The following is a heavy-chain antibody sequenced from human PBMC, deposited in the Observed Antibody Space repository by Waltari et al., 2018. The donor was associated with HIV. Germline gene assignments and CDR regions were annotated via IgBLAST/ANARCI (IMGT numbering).Heavy chain of an antibody. D-gene: IGHD6-19*01. V-gene: IGHV3-11*05. CDR1: GFTFSAFY. J-gene: IGHJ4*02. Sequence: QVQLVESGGGLVKPGGSLSLSCAASGFTFSAFYMSWSRQAPGRGVEWVSNINKSGSYTNYTVSVKGRFTIARDNAKNALYLQMNSLRAEDTAVYYCARDRGSSGWPRELDYWGQGTLVTVSS. CDR2: INKSGSYT. CDR3: ARDRGSSGWPRELDY.